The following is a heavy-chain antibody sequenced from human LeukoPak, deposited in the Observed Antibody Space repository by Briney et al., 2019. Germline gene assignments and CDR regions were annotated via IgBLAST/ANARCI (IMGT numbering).Heavy chain of an antibody. J-gene: IGHJ4*02. CDR3: ARGPYYDFWSGYSFDY. Sequence: PSETLSLTCTVSGGSISSSSYYWGWIRQPPGQGLEWIGEINHSGSTNYNPSLKSRVTISVDTSKNQFSLKLSSVTAADTAVYYCARGPYYDFWSGYSFDYWGQGTLVTVSP. CDR1: GGSISSSSYY. CDR2: INHSGST. V-gene: IGHV4-39*07. D-gene: IGHD3-3*01.